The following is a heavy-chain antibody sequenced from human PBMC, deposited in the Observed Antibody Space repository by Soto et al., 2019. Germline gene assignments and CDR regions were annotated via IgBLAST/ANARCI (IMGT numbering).Heavy chain of an antibody. CDR2: IIPMFGTA. D-gene: IGHD5-18*01. J-gene: IGHJ4*02. CDR1: GGTFSTYA. CDR3: ASGIQLWLRRINNGYSG. Sequence: QVQLVQSGAEVKKPESSVKVSCKAPGGTFSTYAISWVRQSPGQGLEWMGGIIPMFGTANYAQRFQDRVTITAVESTNTVYLELSILRSEDTAVYFCASGIQLWLRRINNGYSGWGQGTLVTVSS. V-gene: IGHV1-69*12.